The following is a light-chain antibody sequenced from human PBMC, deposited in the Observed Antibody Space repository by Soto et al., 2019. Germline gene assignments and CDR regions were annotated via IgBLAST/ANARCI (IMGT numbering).Light chain of an antibody. CDR3: QQYGSSPLT. CDR2: DTS. CDR1: QSVSSY. J-gene: IGKJ4*01. V-gene: IGKV3-20*01. Sequence: EIVLPQSPGTLSLSVGERVTLSCRASQSVSSYLAWYQQTPGQAPRLLIYDTSNRATGTPDRFSGSGSGTDCTLTISRLEPEDFTVYYCQQYGSSPLTFGGGTTVEIK.